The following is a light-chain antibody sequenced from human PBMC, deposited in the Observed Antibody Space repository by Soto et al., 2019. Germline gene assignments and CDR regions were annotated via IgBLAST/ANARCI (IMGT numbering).Light chain of an antibody. CDR2: DVS. Sequence: QSALTQPASVSGSPGQSITISCTGTSSDVGGYNYVSWYQQHPGKAPKLMIYDVSNRPSGVSNRFSVSKSGNTASLTISGLQPEDDADYYCCSYTSTSILLFGGGTKLTVL. CDR3: CSYTSTSILL. J-gene: IGLJ2*01. CDR1: SSDVGGYNY. V-gene: IGLV2-14*01.